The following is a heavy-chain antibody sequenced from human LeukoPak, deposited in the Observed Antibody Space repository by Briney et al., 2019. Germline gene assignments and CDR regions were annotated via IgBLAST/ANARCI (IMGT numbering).Heavy chain of an antibody. CDR3: ASSGSYRFDY. CDR1: ALTFSDYA. J-gene: IGHJ4*02. CDR2: ISTNGGST. Sequence: PGGSLRLSCSASALTFSDYAMLWVRQAPGKGLEYVSAISTNGGSTNYADSVKARFTISRDNSKNSLYLQMNSLRDEDTAVYYCASSGSYRFDYWGQGTLVTVSS. D-gene: IGHD1-26*01. V-gene: IGHV3-64*04.